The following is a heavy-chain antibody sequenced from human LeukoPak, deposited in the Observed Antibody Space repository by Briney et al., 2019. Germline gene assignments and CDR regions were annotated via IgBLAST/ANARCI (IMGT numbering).Heavy chain of an antibody. CDR1: GYTFTSCY. J-gene: IGHJ4*02. D-gene: IGHD3-10*01. CDR3: ARADRGGSY. V-gene: IGHV1-46*01. CDR2: INPSGSST. Sequence: ASVKLSCTASGYTFTSCYMHWVRQAPGQGLGGRGIINPSGSSTSYEEKFQGRGAMTTDTSTSTVYMELSSLRSEDTAVYSCARADRGGSYWGQGTLVTVSS.